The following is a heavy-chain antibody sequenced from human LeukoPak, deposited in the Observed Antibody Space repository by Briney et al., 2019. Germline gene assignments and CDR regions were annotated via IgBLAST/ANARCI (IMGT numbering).Heavy chain of an antibody. CDR2: INPKTGGA. D-gene: IGHD1-26*01. J-gene: IGHJ4*02. Sequence: XYMGGINPKTGGANYAQKFQGRVTMTRDTSISTAYMELSRLRSDDTAVYYCAREKSGSYEDWGQGTLVTVSS. CDR3: AREKSGSYED. V-gene: IGHV1-2*02.